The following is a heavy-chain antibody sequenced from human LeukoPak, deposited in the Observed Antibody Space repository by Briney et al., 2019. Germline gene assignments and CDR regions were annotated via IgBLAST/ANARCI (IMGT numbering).Heavy chain of an antibody. J-gene: IGHJ6*02. Sequence: ASVKVSCKVSGYTLTELSMHWVRQAPGKGLEWMGGFDPEDGETIYAQKFQGRVTMTEDTSTDTAYMELSSLRSEDTAVYYCARVPTYSSSWYFGVGGYYYYYGMDVWGQGTTVTVSS. CDR1: GYTLTELS. V-gene: IGHV1-24*01. CDR3: ARVPTYSSSWYFGVGGYYYYYGMDV. CDR2: FDPEDGET. D-gene: IGHD6-13*01.